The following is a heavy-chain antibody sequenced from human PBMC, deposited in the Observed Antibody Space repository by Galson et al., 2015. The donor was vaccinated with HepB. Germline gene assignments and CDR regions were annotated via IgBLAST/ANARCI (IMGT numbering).Heavy chain of an antibody. J-gene: IGHJ4*02. CDR1: GFTFSTYW. Sequence: SLRLSCAASGFTFSTYWMHWVRQAPGQGLVWVSRIDSEGSSTSYADSVKGRFTISRDNAKNTLHMQMNSLRAEDTAVYYCARGVYCSGGSCYSRPFDYWGQGTLVTVSS. V-gene: IGHV3-74*01. CDR3: ARGVYCSGGSCYSRPFDY. CDR2: IDSEGSST. D-gene: IGHD2-15*01.